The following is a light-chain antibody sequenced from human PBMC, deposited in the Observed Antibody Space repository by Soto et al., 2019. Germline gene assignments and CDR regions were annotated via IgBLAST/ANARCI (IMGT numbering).Light chain of an antibody. CDR3: QQYGSSLLT. Sequence: EIVLTQSPGTLSLSPGERATLSCRASQSVSSTYLAWYQQKPGQAPRLLIYGASSRATGISDRFSGSGSGTDFTLTISRLEPEDFAVYYCQQYGSSLLTFGGGTKVEIK. CDR1: QSVSSTY. CDR2: GAS. J-gene: IGKJ4*01. V-gene: IGKV3-20*01.